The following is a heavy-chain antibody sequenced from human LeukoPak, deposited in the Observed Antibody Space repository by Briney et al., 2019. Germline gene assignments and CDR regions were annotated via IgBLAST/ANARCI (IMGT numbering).Heavy chain of an antibody. CDR3: ARGRGILEWLFPADY. CDR1: GGSISSGGYY. J-gene: IGHJ4*02. CDR2: IYHSGST. V-gene: IGHV4-30-2*01. Sequence: SETLSLTCTVSGGSISSGGYYWSWIRQPPGKGLEWIGYIYHSGSTYYNPSLKSRVTISVDRSKNQFSLKLSSVTAADTAVYYCARGRGILEWLFPADYWGQGTLVTVSS. D-gene: IGHD3-3*01.